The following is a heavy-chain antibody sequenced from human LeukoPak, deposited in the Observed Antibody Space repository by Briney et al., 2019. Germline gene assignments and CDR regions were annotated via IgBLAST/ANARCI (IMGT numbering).Heavy chain of an antibody. Sequence: PGGSLRLSCAASGFTFSTYWMHWVRQAPGKGLVWVSRFNSDGRSTYYADSVKGRFTISRDNAKNTLYLQMNSLRAEDTAVYFCARGGGLDVWGQGATVTVSS. J-gene: IGHJ6*02. CDR3: ARGGGLDV. D-gene: IGHD3-16*01. CDR1: GFTFSTYW. V-gene: IGHV3-74*01. CDR2: FNSDGRST.